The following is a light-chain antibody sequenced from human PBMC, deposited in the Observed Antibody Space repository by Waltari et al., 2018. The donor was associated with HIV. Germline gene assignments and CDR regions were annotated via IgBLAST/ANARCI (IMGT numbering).Light chain of an antibody. V-gene: IGLV2-8*01. CDR3: SSYAGSNNLV. CDR1: SSDVGGYKY. CDR2: EVS. J-gene: IGLJ2*01. Sequence: QSALTQPPSASGSPGQSVTIPCPGTSSDVGGYKYVSWYQQHPGKAPKLMIYEVSKRPSGVPDRFSGSKSGNTASLTVSGLQAEDEADYYCSSYAGSNNLVFGGGTKLTVL.